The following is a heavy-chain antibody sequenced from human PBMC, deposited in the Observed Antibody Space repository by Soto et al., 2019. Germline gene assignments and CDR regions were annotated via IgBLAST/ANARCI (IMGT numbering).Heavy chain of an antibody. CDR3: ARLSQEDFWSGYYYYYGMDV. D-gene: IGHD3-3*01. CDR2: MNPNSGNT. CDR1: GYTFTSYD. Sequence: ASVKVSCKASGYTFTSYDINWVRQATGQGLEWMGWMNPNSGNTGYAQKFQGRVTMTRNTSISTAYMELSSLRSEDTAVYYCARLSQEDFWSGYYYYYGMDVWGQGTTVTVSS. J-gene: IGHJ6*02. V-gene: IGHV1-8*01.